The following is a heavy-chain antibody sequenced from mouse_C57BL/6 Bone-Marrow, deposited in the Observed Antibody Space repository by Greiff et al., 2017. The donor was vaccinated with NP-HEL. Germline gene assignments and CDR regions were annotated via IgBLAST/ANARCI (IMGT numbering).Heavy chain of an antibody. V-gene: IGHV1-19*01. CDR1: GYTFTDYY. J-gene: IGHJ3*01. Sequence: VQLQQSGPVLVKPGASVKMSCKASGYTFTDYYMNWVKQSHGKSLEWIGVINPYNGSTNYNQKFKGKATLTVDKSSSTAYMELNSLTSEDSAVYYCAREAYGSSSAYWGQGTLVTVSA. CDR2: INPYNGST. D-gene: IGHD1-1*01. CDR3: AREAYGSSSAY.